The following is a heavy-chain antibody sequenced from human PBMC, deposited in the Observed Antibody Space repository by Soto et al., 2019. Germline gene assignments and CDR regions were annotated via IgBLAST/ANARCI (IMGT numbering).Heavy chain of an antibody. CDR3: ARVGDFWSGYYNLWFDP. J-gene: IGHJ5*02. CDR2: ISAYNGNT. D-gene: IGHD3-3*01. V-gene: IGHV1-18*01. CDR1: GYTFTSYG. Sequence: ASVKVSCKASGYTFTSYGISWVRQAPGQGLEWMGWISAYNGNTNYAQKLQGRVTMTTDTSTSTAYMELRSLRSDDTAVYYCARVGDFWSGYYNLWFDPWGQRTLVTVSS.